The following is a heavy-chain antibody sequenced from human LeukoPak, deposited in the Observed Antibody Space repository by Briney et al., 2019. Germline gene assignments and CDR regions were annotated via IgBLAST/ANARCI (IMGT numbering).Heavy chain of an antibody. V-gene: IGHV3-66*04. Sequence: GGSLRLSCAASGFTVSNNYMSWVRQAPGKGLEWVSLIYSGGDTYYADSVMGRFTISRDNSKNTLYLQMNSLRVEDTAVYYCTKLEAFDIWGQGTMVTVSS. CDR2: IYSGGDT. J-gene: IGHJ3*02. D-gene: IGHD3-3*01. CDR3: TKLEAFDI. CDR1: GFTVSNNY.